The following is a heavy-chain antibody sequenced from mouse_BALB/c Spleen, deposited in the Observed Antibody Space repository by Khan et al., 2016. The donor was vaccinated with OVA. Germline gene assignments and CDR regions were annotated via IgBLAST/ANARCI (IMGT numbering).Heavy chain of an antibody. CDR2: IWSDGST. CDR1: GFSLTNYG. J-gene: IGHJ4*01. D-gene: IGHD2-10*01. V-gene: IGHV2-6-1*01. CDR3: GRQPYYHYNVMDY. Sequence: VQLQESGPGLVAPSQSLSITCTISGFSLTNYGIHWVRQPPGKGLEWLVVIWSDGSTTYNSALKSRLTISKANSKSQVFLKMNSLQTDDTAMYFCGRQPYYHYNVMDYWGQGTSVTVSS.